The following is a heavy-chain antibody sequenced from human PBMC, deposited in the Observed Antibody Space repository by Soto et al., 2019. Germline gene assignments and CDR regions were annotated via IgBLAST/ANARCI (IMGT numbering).Heavy chain of an antibody. Sequence: QVQLVQSGAEVKKPGASVKVSCKASGYSFTSHAMHWVRQAPEQRLEWMGWINAGNGNTKYSQKFQGRVTITRDTSASTAYMELSSLRSEDTAVYYCLGYCSGGSCYSRGYWGQGTLVTVSS. CDR1: GYSFTSHA. CDR3: LGYCSGGSCYSRGY. D-gene: IGHD2-15*01. J-gene: IGHJ4*02. V-gene: IGHV1-3*01. CDR2: INAGNGNT.